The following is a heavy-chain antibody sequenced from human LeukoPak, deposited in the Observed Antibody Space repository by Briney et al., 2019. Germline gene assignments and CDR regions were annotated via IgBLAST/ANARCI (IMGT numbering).Heavy chain of an antibody. J-gene: IGHJ6*04. Sequence: GGSLRLSCAASGFTFSSYAMHWVRQAPGKGLEWVAVISYDGSNKYYADSVKGRFTISRDNSKNTLYLQMNSLRAEDTAVYYCARERSPGDYCSSTSCYEVDVWGKGTTVTVSS. CDR1: GFTFSSYA. D-gene: IGHD2-2*01. CDR2: ISYDGSNK. V-gene: IGHV3-30-3*01. CDR3: ARERSPGDYCSSTSCYEVDV.